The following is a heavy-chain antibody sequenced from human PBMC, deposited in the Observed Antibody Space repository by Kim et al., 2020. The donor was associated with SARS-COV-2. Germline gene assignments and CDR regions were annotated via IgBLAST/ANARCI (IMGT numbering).Heavy chain of an antibody. Sequence: GGSLRLSCAASGFTFNSYAMGWVRQAPGKGLEWVSIIFSGGTGTYYADSVKGRFTISRDNSKNMLYLQMNSLRAEDTAAYYCAKAGGSGSYSFDYWGQGT. D-gene: IGHD3-10*01. V-gene: IGHV3-23*03. CDR1: GFTFNSYA. J-gene: IGHJ4*02. CDR3: AKAGGSGSYSFDY. CDR2: IFSGGTGT.